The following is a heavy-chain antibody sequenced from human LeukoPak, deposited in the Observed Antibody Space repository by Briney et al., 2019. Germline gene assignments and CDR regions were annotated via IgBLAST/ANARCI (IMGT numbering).Heavy chain of an antibody. V-gene: IGHV4-31*03. CDR3: ARDYYSNSPPEY. Sequence: SETLSLTCTVSGGSISSGGYYWSWIRQHPGKGLEWIGYIYYSGSTYYNPSLKSRVTISVDTSKNQFSLKLSSVTAEDTAVYYCARDYYSNSPPEYWGQGTLVTVSS. CDR1: GGSISSGGYY. D-gene: IGHD4-11*01. CDR2: IYYSGST. J-gene: IGHJ4*02.